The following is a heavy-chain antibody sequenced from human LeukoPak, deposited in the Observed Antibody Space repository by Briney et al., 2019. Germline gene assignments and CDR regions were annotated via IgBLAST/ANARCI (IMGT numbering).Heavy chain of an antibody. CDR1: GGSFSGYY. V-gene: IGHV4-4*07. CDR3: ARDYYDSSGYYGRGGYYYMDV. J-gene: IGHJ6*03. Sequence: SETLSLTCAVYGGSFSGYYWSWIRQPAGKGLEWIGRIYTSGSTNYNPSVKSRVTVSVDKSKNQFSLKMNSVTAADTAVYYCARDYYDSSGYYGRGGYYYMDVWGKGTTVTVSS. CDR2: IYTSGST. D-gene: IGHD3-22*01.